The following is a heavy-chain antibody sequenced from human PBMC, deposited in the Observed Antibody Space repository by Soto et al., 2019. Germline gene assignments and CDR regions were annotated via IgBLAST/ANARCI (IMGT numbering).Heavy chain of an antibody. V-gene: IGHV6-1*01. CDR2: TYYRSKWYN. CDR3: ARASIAARHPYYYGMDV. J-gene: IGHJ6*02. Sequence: SQTLSLTCAISGDSVSSNSAAWNWIRQSPSRGLEWLGRTYYRSKWYNDYAVSVKSRITINPDTSKNQFSLQLNSVTPEDTAVYYCARASIAARHPYYYGMDVWGQGTTATVSS. D-gene: IGHD6-6*01. CDR1: GDSVSSNSAA.